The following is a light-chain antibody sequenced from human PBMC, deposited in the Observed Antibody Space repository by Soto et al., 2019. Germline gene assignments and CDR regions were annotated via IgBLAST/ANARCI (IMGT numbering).Light chain of an antibody. Sequence: EIVLTQSPATLSSFPGDRVTLSCRASQSVNSNLAWYQQKPGQAPRLLIYGASTRATGIPASFNGSGSGTEFTLAISSLQFEDFAVYYCHQYNTWPLTFGGGTKVDI. CDR1: QSVNSN. CDR3: HQYNTWPLT. CDR2: GAS. J-gene: IGKJ4*01. V-gene: IGKV3-15*01.